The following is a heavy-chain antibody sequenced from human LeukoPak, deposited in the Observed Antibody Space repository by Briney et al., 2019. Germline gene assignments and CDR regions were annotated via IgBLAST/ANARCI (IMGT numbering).Heavy chain of an antibody. J-gene: IGHJ4*02. CDR3: ARGTTDGVAAAGTQIDY. CDR2: IYYSGST. V-gene: IGHV4-59*01. D-gene: IGHD6-13*01. CDR1: GGSISSYY. Sequence: PSETLSLTCTVSGGSISSYYWSWIRQPPGKGLEWIGYIYYSGSTNYNPSLKSRVTISVDTSKNQFSLKLSSVTAADTAVYYCARGTTDGVAAAGTQIDYWGQGTLVTVSS.